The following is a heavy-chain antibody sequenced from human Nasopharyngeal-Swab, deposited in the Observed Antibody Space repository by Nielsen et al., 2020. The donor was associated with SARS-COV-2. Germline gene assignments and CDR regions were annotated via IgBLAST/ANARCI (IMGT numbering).Heavy chain of an antibody. CDR2: ISYDGSNK. Sequence: GGSLRLSCAASGFTFSSYAMHCVRQAPAKGLEWVAVISYDGSNKYYADSVKGRFTISRDNSKNTLYLQMNSLRAEDTAVYYCARSWGGGYSFSFDYWGQGTLVTVSS. CDR3: ARSWGGGYSFSFDY. J-gene: IGHJ4*02. D-gene: IGHD2-15*01. V-gene: IGHV3-30-3*01. CDR1: GFTFSSYA.